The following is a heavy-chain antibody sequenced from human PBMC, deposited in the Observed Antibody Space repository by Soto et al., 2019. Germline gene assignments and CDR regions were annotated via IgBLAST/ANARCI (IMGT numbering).Heavy chain of an antibody. V-gene: IGHV3-43*01. D-gene: IGHD3-9*01. CDR2: ISWDSVDT. CDR3: AKERSTGSSDY. Sequence: EVQLVESGGTVIQPGGSLRLSCVASGFTFDAYNIHWVRQAPGKGLEWVSLISWDSVDTYYADSVKGRFTISRDSSKSSLYLQMNSLRMEDTAMYYCAKERSTGSSDYWGQGTLVTVSS. CDR1: GFTFDAYN. J-gene: IGHJ4*02.